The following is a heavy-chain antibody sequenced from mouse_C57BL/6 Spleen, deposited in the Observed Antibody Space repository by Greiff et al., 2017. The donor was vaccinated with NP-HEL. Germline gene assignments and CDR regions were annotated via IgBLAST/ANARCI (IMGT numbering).Heavy chain of an antibody. Sequence: VQLKQSGAELVKPGASVKLSCTASGFNIKDYYMHWVKQRTEQGLEWIGRIDPEDGETKYAPKFQGKATIPADTSSNTAYLQPSSLTSEDTAVYYCSRRAYDGYFYAMDYWGQGTSVTVSS. CDR1: GFNIKDYY. J-gene: IGHJ4*01. CDR2: IDPEDGET. V-gene: IGHV14-2*01. CDR3: SRRAYDGYFYAMDY. D-gene: IGHD2-3*01.